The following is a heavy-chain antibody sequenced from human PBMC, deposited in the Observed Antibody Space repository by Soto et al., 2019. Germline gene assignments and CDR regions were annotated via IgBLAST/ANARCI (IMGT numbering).Heavy chain of an antibody. Sequence: NPSETLSLTCAVYGGSFSGYYWSWIRQPPGKGLEWIGEINHSGSTNYNPSLKSRVTISVDTSKNQFSLKLSSFTAADTAVYYCARGDSMVRGVMSYYYYFGMEVCGRGTTVTVSS. CDR1: GGSFSGYY. CDR3: ARGDSMVRGVMSYYYYFGMEV. J-gene: IGHJ6*02. V-gene: IGHV4-34*01. CDR2: INHSGST. D-gene: IGHD3-10*01.